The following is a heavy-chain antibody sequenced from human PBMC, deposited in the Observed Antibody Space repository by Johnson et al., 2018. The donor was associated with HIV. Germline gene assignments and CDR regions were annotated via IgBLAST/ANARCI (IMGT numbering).Heavy chain of an antibody. Sequence: YYMSWIRQAPGKGLEWVANIKQDGNKRYYVGSVRGRFTISRDNAENLLTLQMNSLRAEDTAVYYCARLPSWRGAFDIWGQGTMVTVSS. CDR2: IKQDGNKR. CDR1: YY. V-gene: IGHV3-7*03. CDR3: ARLPSWRGAFDI. D-gene: IGHD3-10*01. J-gene: IGHJ3*02.